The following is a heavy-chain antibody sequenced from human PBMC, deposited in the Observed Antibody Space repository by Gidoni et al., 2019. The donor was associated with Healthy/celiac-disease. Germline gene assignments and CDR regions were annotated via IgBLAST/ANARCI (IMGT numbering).Heavy chain of an antibody. V-gene: IGHV3-23*01. CDR3: AKAGLEQAADYFDY. Sequence: EVQPLETGGGLVQPGGSLRLSCAASGFTFSSYAMSWVRQAPGKGLEWVSAISGSGGSTYYADSVKGRFTISRDKSKNTLDLQMNSLRAEDTAVYYCAKAGLEQAADYFDYWGQGTLVTVSS. CDR2: ISGSGGST. D-gene: IGHD2-15*01. CDR1: GFTFSSYA. J-gene: IGHJ4*02.